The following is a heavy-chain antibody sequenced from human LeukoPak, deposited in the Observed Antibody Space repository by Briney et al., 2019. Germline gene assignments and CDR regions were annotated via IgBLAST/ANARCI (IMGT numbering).Heavy chain of an antibody. D-gene: IGHD3-22*01. Sequence: PSETLSLTCTVSGGSISSYYWSWIRQPPGKGLEWIGYIYYSGSTNYNPSLKSRVTISVDTSKNQFSLKLSSVTAADTAVYYCARQDYDSINDAFDIWGQGTMVTVSS. CDR1: GGSISSYY. J-gene: IGHJ3*02. V-gene: IGHV4-59*08. CDR3: ARQDYDSINDAFDI. CDR2: IYYSGST.